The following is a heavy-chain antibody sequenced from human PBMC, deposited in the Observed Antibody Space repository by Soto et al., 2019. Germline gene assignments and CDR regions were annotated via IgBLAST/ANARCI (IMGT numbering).Heavy chain of an antibody. CDR3: IQSRCGGDCLQSDASYDYYGMDV. Sequence: QITLKESGPTLVKPTQTLTLTCTFSAFSLSTGGVGVGWIRQPPGKALEWLALIYWDDDKRYSPSLRSRLTIPKEISKNPVVLTTTNMAPVDTHTYYCIQSRCGGDCLQSDASYDYYGMDVCGQGTTVTVSS. D-gene: IGHD2-21*02. CDR1: AFSLSTGGVG. CDR2: IYWDDDK. J-gene: IGHJ6*02. V-gene: IGHV2-5*02.